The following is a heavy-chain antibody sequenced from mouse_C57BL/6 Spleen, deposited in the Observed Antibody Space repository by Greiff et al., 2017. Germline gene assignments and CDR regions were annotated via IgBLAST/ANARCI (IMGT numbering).Heavy chain of an antibody. Sequence: EVMLVESGGGLVKPGGSLKLSCAASGFTFSDYGMHWVRQAPEKGLEWVAYISSGSSTIYYADTVKGRFTISRDNAKNTLFLQMTSLRSEDTAMYYCARDYDYENYAMDYWGQGTSVTVSS. D-gene: IGHD2-4*01. J-gene: IGHJ4*01. CDR3: ARDYDYENYAMDY. CDR1: GFTFSDYG. V-gene: IGHV5-17*01. CDR2: ISSGSSTI.